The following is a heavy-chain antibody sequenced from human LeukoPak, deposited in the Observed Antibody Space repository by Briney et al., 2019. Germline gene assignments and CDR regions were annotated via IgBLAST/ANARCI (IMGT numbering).Heavy chain of an antibody. CDR3: ARVGLRYFLDY. Sequence: SETLSLTCAVSGGSISRGGYSWSWIRQPRGKGLEWIGYIYHSGSTYYNPSLKSRVTISVDRSKNQFSLKLSSVTAADTAVYYCARVGLRYFLDYWGQGTLVTVSS. D-gene: IGHD3-9*01. V-gene: IGHV4-30-2*01. CDR1: GGSISRGGYS. J-gene: IGHJ4*02. CDR2: IYHSGST.